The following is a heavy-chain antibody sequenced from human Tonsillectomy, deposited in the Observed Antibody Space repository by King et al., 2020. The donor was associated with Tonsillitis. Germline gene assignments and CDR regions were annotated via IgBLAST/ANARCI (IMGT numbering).Heavy chain of an antibody. CDR3: TTAGAAAGYYYYYYGVDV. J-gene: IGHJ6*02. D-gene: IGHD6-25*01. Sequence: VQLVESGGGLVKPGGSLRLSCAASGISFSNAWMSWVRQAPGKGLEWVGRIKSKTDGGTTDYAAPVQGRFTLLREDAKNTVYLKRNSLKTEDTGVYYCTTAGAAAGYYYYYYGVDVWGQGTTVTVSS. CDR1: GISFSNAW. V-gene: IGHV3-15*01. CDR2: IKSKTDGGTT.